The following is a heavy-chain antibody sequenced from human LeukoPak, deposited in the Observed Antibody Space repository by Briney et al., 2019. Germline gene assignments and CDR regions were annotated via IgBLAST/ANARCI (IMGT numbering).Heavy chain of an antibody. CDR3: ARVLTGSWDWFDP. V-gene: IGHV3-20*04. Sequence: GGSLRLSCAISGFTFTSYVLTWVRQAPGKGLERVSGISWNSGSIGYADSVKGRFTISRDNAKNSLYLQMNSLRAEDTAVYYCARVLTGSWDWFDPWGQGTLVTVSS. CDR1: GFTFTSYV. CDR2: ISWNSGSI. D-gene: IGHD2-8*02. J-gene: IGHJ5*02.